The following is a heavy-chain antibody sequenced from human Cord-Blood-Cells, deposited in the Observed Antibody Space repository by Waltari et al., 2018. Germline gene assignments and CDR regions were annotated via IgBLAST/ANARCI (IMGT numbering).Heavy chain of an antibody. V-gene: IGHV4-34*01. CDR2: INHSGST. Sequence: QVQLQQWGAGLLKPSETLSHTCAVYGGSFSGYYWSWIRQPPGKGLAWIGEINHSGSTSYTPSLNSRGTIAVNTCKILSSLKPRFVAGDATAVYYCASIQGRISAAANGFDPWVQRSMVTVSS. CDR1: GGSFSGYY. CDR3: ASIQGRISAAANGFDP. D-gene: IGHD6-13*01. J-gene: IGHJ5*02.